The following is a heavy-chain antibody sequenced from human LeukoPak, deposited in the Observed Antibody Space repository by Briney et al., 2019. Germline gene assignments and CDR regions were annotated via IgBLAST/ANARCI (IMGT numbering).Heavy chain of an antibody. J-gene: IGHJ4*02. CDR2: ISVTGRST. D-gene: IGHD4-17*01. V-gene: IGHV3-23*01. CDR1: GLSFSSYA. Sequence: GGSLRLSCAASGLSFSSYAMNWVRQAPRKGLEWVSGISVTGRSTYYADSVKGRFTISRDNSKNTLYLQMNSLRPEDTAVYYCANDYGDYEGGDYWGQGTLVTVSS. CDR3: ANDYGDYEGGDY.